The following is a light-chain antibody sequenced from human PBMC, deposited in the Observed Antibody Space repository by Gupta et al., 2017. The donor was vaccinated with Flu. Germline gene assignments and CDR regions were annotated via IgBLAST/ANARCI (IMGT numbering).Light chain of an antibody. CDR1: QSVGSK. Sequence: EIVLTQPPATLSVSPGESATLYCRASQSVGSKLAWSQQKTGQSPRLLIYGTTNRATGVPARFSGLCSGIDFTLTITSLQSEDFAVYYCQHYNNYPTLYSFGQGTKLEIK. J-gene: IGKJ2*03. CDR3: QHYNNYPTLYS. CDR2: GTT. V-gene: IGKV3-15*01.